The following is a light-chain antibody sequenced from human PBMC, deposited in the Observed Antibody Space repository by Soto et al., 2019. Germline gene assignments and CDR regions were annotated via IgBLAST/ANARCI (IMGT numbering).Light chain of an antibody. V-gene: IGLV2-14*01. CDR2: DVS. CDR1: SSDVGGYKY. Sequence: QSALTQPASVSGSPGQSITISCTGTSSDVGGYKYVSWYQQHPGEDPKLMIYDVSNRPSGVSNRFSGSKSGNTASLTISGLQAEDEADYYCSSYTSSSTRVFGTGTKVTVL. J-gene: IGLJ1*01. CDR3: SSYTSSSTRV.